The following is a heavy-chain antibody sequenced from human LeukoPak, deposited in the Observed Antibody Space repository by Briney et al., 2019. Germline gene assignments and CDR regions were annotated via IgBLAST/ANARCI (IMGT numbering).Heavy chain of an antibody. Sequence: YERRNKSYADCVKGRFTISTDNSKNTLYLQMNSLRAEDTAVYYCARDRLERDYYYYYGMDVWGQGTTVTVSS. V-gene: IGHV3-30*01. D-gene: IGHD6-6*01. CDR3: ARDRLERDYYYYYGMDV. J-gene: IGHJ6*02. CDR2: YERRNK.